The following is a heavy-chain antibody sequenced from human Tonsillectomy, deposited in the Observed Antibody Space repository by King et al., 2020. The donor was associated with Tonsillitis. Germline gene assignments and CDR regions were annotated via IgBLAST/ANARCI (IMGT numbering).Heavy chain of an antibody. V-gene: IGHV4-39*01. J-gene: IGHJ4*02. CDR2: MYYSGTI. D-gene: IGHD1-26*01. CDR1: GGSISSSDHY. Sequence: QLQESGPGVVKPSETLSLTCTVSGGSISSSDHYWAWIRQPPGKGLEWIGDMYYSGTIFYNPSLKSLITISGGTSENRFSLKLSSVTAADTAVYFCARSVSGSFDYWGQGALVTVSS. CDR3: ARSVSGSFDY.